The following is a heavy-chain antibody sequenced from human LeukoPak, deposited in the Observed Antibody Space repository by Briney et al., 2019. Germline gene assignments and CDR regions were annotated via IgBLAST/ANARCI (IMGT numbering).Heavy chain of an antibody. D-gene: IGHD2-15*01. CDR2: IYSGGST. J-gene: IGHJ3*02. Sequence: GGSLRLSCAASGFTVSSNYMSWVRQAPGKGLEWVSVIYSGGSTYYADSVKGRFTISRDNSKNTLYLQMNSLRAEDTAVYYCAKDIVVVVAATIGAFDIWGQGTMVTVSS. V-gene: IGHV3-53*01. CDR1: GFTVSSNY. CDR3: AKDIVVVVAATIGAFDI.